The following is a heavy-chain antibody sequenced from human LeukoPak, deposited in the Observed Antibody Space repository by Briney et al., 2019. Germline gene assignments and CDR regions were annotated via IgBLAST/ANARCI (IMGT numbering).Heavy chain of an antibody. Sequence: SETLSLTCTVTGGSIGSSGFYWGWIRQPPGKGLEWIGSIYYSENTHYNPSLKSRVTISGDTSKNQVSLTLSSVTAADTAVYYCGRHVSSGWDYYNGLDVWGQGTTVTVSS. CDR3: GRHVSSGWDYYNGLDV. J-gene: IGHJ6*02. CDR1: GGSIGSSGFY. CDR2: IYYSENT. D-gene: IGHD6-19*01. V-gene: IGHV4-39*01.